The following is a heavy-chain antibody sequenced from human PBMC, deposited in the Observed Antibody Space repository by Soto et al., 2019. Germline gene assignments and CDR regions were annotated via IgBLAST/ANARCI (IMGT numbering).Heavy chain of an antibody. V-gene: IGHV3-30-3*01. J-gene: IGHJ6*02. D-gene: IGHD6-6*01. CDR1: GFTFSSYA. Sequence: QVQLVESGGGAVQPGRSLRLSCAASGFTFSSYAMHWVRQAPGKGLEWVAIISYDESIKYYADSVKGRFTISRDNSKNTVYLQMNNLRAEDTAVYYCARAPRHSSSSHGVWGQGTTVTVSS. CDR2: ISYDESIK. CDR3: ARAPRHSSSSHGV.